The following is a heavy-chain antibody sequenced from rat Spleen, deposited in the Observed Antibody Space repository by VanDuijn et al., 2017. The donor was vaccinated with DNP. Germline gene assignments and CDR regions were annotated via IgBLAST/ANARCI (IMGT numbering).Heavy chain of an antibody. V-gene: IGHV4-2*01. D-gene: IGHD1-12*02. CDR1: GFNFNDYW. Sequence: EVKLVESGGGLVQPGRSLKLSCAASGFNFNDYWMGWVRQAPEKGLEWIGEINKDSSTIKYTPSLKDKFTISRDNAQNTLYLQMSKLGSEDTAIYYCALMDGAFDYWGQGVMVTVSS. CDR2: INKDSSTI. CDR3: ALMDGAFDY. J-gene: IGHJ2*01.